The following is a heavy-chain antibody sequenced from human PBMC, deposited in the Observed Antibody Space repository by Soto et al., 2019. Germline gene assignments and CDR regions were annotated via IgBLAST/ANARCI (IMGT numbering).Heavy chain of an antibody. V-gene: IGHV1-2*02. Sequence: ASVKVSCKASGYTFTGYYMHWVRQAPGQGLEWMGWINPNSGGTNYAQKFQGRVTMTRDTSISTAYMELSRLRPDDTAVYYCARGRVGATPRFDYWGQGTLVTVSS. CDR2: INPNSGGT. CDR3: ARGRVGATPRFDY. D-gene: IGHD1-26*01. CDR1: GYTFTGYY. J-gene: IGHJ4*02.